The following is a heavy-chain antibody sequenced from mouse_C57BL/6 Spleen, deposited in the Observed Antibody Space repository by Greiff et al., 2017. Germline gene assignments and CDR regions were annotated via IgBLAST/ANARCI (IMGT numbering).Heavy chain of an antibody. J-gene: IGHJ3*01. Sequence: QVHVKQPGAELVRPGSSVKLSCKASGYTFTSYWMHWVKQRPIQGLEWIGNIDPSDSETHYNQKFKDKATLTVDKSSSTAYMQLSSLTSEDSAVYYCAGNYFAYWGQGTLVTVSA. D-gene: IGHD2-1*01. CDR3: AGNYFAY. CDR2: IDPSDSET. CDR1: GYTFTSYW. V-gene: IGHV1-52*01.